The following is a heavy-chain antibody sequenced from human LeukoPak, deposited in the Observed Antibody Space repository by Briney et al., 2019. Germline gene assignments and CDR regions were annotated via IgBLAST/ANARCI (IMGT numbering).Heavy chain of an antibody. CDR1: GFTFTKYW. V-gene: IGHV3-7*01. CDR2: IKQDGSEK. Sequence: PGGSLRLSCAASGFTFTKYWMTWVRQAPGKGLEWVANIKQDGSEKFYVDSVKGRFTISRDNAKNSLDLRINSLGAEDTAVYYCARGLDCRSTSCYLDNWGQGALVTVSS. D-gene: IGHD2-2*01. J-gene: IGHJ4*02. CDR3: ARGLDCRSTSCYLDN.